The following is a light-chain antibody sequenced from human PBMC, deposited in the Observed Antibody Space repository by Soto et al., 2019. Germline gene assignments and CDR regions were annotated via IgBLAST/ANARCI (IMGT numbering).Light chain of an antibody. Sequence: EIVLTQSPGTLSLSPGEKATLSCRASQSVGDTFLSWYQQKPGLAPRLLIYGASTRATGIPARFSGSGSGTEFTLTISSLQSEDFAVYYCQQFDNWPWTFGQGTKVDIK. V-gene: IGKV3-15*01. CDR1: QSVGDT. J-gene: IGKJ1*01. CDR3: QQFDNWPWT. CDR2: GAS.